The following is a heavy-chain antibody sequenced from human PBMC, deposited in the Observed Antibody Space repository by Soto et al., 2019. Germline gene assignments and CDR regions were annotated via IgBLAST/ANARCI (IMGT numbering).Heavy chain of an antibody. CDR1: GGTFSSYA. CDR2: IIPIFGTA. CDR3: SIRDDFWSSSLDY. Sequence: SSLKGYWKASGGTFSSYASSWVRKDPGQGLEWMGGIIPIFGTANYAQKFQGRVTITADESTSTAYMELSSLRSEDTAVYYCSIRDDFWSSSLDYWGQRTLLTVSS. J-gene: IGHJ4*02. D-gene: IGHD3-3*01. V-gene: IGHV1-69*01.